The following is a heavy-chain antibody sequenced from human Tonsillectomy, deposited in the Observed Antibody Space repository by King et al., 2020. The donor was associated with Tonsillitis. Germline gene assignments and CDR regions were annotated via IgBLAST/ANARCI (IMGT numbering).Heavy chain of an antibody. J-gene: IGHJ3*02. V-gene: IGHV4-61*01. CDR1: GGSVSSGSDY. CDR2: IYYSGST. CDR3: ARENSGSGQGAFDI. D-gene: IGHD3-10*01. Sequence: HVQLQESGPGLVKPSETLSLTCTVSGGSVSSGSDYWSWIRQPPGKGLEWIGYIYYSGSTNYNPSLKSRVTISVDTSKNQFSLKLSSVTAADTAVYYWARENSGSGQGAFDIWGQGTMVTVSS.